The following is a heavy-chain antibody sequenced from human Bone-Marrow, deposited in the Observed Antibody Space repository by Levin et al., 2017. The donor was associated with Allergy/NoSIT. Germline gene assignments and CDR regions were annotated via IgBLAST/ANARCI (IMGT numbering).Heavy chain of an antibody. CDR2: INSNGGST. D-gene: IGHD6-19*01. CDR1: GFSFSSYW. CDR3: VRVGAVGGRGMDG. V-gene: IGHV3-74*01. J-gene: IGHJ6*02. Sequence: GGSLRLSCAASGFSFSSYWMHWVRQAPGKGLVWVSRINSNGGSTSYADSVKGRFTISRDNAKNTLYLQMNSLRVEDTTVYYCVRVGAVGGRGMDGWGQGTTVTVSS.